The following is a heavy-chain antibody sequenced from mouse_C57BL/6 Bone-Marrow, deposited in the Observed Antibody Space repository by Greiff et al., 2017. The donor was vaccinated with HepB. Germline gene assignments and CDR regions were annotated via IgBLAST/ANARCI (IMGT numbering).Heavy chain of an antibody. CDR2: ISGGGGNT. CDR3: ARFYYGNYGYAMDY. V-gene: IGHV5-9*01. Sequence: DVKLQESGGGLVKPGGSLKLSCAASGFTFSSYTMSWVRQTPEKRLEWVATISGGGGNTYYPDSVKGRFTISRDNAKNTLYLQMSSLRSEDTALYYCARFYYGNYGYAMDYWGQGTSVTVSS. J-gene: IGHJ4*01. D-gene: IGHD2-1*01. CDR1: GFTFSSYT.